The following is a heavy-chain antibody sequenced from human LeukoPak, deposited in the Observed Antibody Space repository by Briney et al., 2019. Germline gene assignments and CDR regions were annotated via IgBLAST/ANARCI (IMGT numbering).Heavy chain of an antibody. V-gene: IGHV3-7*01. Sequence: EGSLRLSCAASGFTFSSYWMSWVRQAPGKGLEWVANIKQDGSEKYYVDSVKGRFTISRDNAKNSLYLQMNSLRAEDTAVYYCARAPFRYYYDSSGYPFDYWGQGTLVTVSS. D-gene: IGHD3-22*01. CDR1: GFTFSSYW. CDR2: IKQDGSEK. J-gene: IGHJ4*02. CDR3: ARAPFRYYYDSSGYPFDY.